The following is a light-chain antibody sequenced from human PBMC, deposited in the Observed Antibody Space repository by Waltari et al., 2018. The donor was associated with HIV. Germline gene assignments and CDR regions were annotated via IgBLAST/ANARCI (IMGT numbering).Light chain of an antibody. V-gene: IGKV3-20*01. CDR1: QSITTNF. J-gene: IGKJ1*01. CDR2: GAS. CDR3: QXYASSXX. Sequence: EIVLTQSPGTLSLSPGDRATLSCRASQSITTNFLAWYQQKPGQAPRLLIYGASSRATGIPDKFSGSGSGTDFTLTITSLAPEDFGFYXCQXYASSXXXGQGTKVEXQ.